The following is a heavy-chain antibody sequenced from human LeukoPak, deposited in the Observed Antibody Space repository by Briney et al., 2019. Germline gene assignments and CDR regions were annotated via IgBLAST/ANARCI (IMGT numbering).Heavy chain of an antibody. J-gene: IGHJ3*02. V-gene: IGHV4-39*07. D-gene: IGHD5-24*01. CDR3: AREDAEQMDNSFDI. CDR2: VYYIGST. CDR1: GDSISRSSDY. Sequence: WQTLSLTCTVAGDSISRSSDYWGWIRHPPGKGPEWIGSVYYIGSTFYNPSLKSRLTISIDTSKNQFSLKLRSVTAADTAVYYCAREDAEQMDNSFDIWGQGTMVTVSS.